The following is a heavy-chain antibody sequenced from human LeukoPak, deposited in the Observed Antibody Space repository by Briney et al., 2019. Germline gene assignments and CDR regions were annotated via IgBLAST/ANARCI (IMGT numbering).Heavy chain of an antibody. CDR1: GFMFSSNW. Sequence: GGSLRLSCAASGFMFSSNWMSWVRLAPGKGLEWVANIKEDGTETYYVDSVKGRFTISRDNAKNSLYLQMNSLRVEDTAVYYCAKEGRSLKPYWGQGTRVTVSS. J-gene: IGHJ4*02. CDR3: AKEGRSLKPY. D-gene: IGHD1-14*01. V-gene: IGHV3-7*03. CDR2: IKEDGTET.